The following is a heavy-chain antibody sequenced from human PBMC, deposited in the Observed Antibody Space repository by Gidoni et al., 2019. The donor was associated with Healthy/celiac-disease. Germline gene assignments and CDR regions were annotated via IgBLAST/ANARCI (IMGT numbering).Heavy chain of an antibody. J-gene: IGHJ5*02. CDR1: GFSLSTTRVG. CDR2: IFSNDEK. Sequence: QVTLKESGPVLVQPTETLTLTCTVSGFSLSTTRVGVSWIRQPPGKALEWLSHIFSNDEKSYSTSLKSRLTISKDTSKSQAVLTMTNMDPVDTATYYCARIGYCSGGSCPSISCFDPWGQGTLVTVSS. CDR3: ARIGYCSGGSCPSISCFDP. D-gene: IGHD2-15*01. V-gene: IGHV2-26*01.